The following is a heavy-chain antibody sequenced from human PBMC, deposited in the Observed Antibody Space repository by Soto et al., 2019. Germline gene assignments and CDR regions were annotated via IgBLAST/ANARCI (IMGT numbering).Heavy chain of an antibody. D-gene: IGHD6-13*01. V-gene: IGHV4-4*02. CDR1: GGSISSSNW. CDR2: IYHSGST. J-gene: IGHJ4*02. Sequence: QVQLQESGPGLVKPSGTLSLTCAVSGGSISSSNWWSWVRQPPGKGLEWIGEIYHSGSTNYNPSLKSRVTLAVDKSENRCSLKLISVTAADTAVYYCARGWAAGTFDYWGQGTLVTVSS. CDR3: ARGWAAGTFDY.